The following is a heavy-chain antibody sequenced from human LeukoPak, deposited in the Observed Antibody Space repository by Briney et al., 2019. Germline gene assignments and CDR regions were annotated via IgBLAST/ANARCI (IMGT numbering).Heavy chain of an antibody. V-gene: IGHV1-3*01. CDR2: INGDNGNT. J-gene: IGHJ4*02. CDR3: ARTGSSRWHGDHYYFDY. CDR1: GCTITSYA. D-gene: IGHD6-13*01. Sequence: ASVKVSCKASGCTITSYAIHWVRQAPGQRLEWMGWINGDNGNTKYSQKFQGRVTITGDASASTAYMELSSLRSEDTAVFYCARTGSSRWHGDHYYFDYWGQGTLVTVSS.